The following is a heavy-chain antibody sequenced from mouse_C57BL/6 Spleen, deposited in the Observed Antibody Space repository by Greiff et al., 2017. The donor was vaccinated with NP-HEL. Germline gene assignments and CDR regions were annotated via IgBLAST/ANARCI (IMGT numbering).Heavy chain of an antibody. CDR1: GYTFTSYG. J-gene: IGHJ4*01. Sequence: VKLMESGAELARPGASVKLSCKASGYTFTSYGISWVKQRTGQGLEWIGEIYPRSGNTYYNEKFKGKATLTADKSSSTAYMELRSLTSEDSAVYFCAIGDYYGSSYVDYAMDDWGQGTSVTVSS. V-gene: IGHV1-81*01. CDR2: IYPRSGNT. D-gene: IGHD1-1*01. CDR3: AIGDYYGSSYVDYAMDD.